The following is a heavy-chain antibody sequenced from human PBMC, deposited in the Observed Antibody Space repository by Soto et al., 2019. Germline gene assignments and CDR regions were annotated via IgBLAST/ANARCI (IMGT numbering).Heavy chain of an antibody. V-gene: IGHV3-30*03. CDR1: GFTFSSHG. Sequence: LRLSCAASGFTFSSHGMQWVRQAPGKGLEWVAVIAYDGSNKYYADSVRGRFIISRDDSRKTVSLDMNSLRGEDSAVYYCATEGAKTTWNFDYWGQGTVVTVSS. J-gene: IGHJ4*02. CDR2: IAYDGSNK. D-gene: IGHD1-1*01. CDR3: ATEGAKTTWNFDY.